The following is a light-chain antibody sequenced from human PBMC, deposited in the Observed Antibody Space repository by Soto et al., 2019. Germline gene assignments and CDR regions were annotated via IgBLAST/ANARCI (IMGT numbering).Light chain of an antibody. CDR3: QQYNNWPPLT. Sequence: EIVMTQSPATLSVSPGERATLSCRASQSVSSNLAWYQQKPGQAPRLLIYGASTRVAGFPARFSGSGSGTEFALTISSLQSEHFAVYYCQQYNNWPPLTFGGGTKVQIK. V-gene: IGKV3-15*01. CDR2: GAS. J-gene: IGKJ4*01. CDR1: QSVSSN.